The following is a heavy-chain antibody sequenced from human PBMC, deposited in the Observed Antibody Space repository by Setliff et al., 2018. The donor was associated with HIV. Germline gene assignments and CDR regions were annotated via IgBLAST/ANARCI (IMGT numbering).Heavy chain of an antibody. D-gene: IGHD5-18*01. CDR1: GDSFTSSY. V-gene: IGHV4-59*08. CDR2: IYYSGST. J-gene: IGHJ4*02. CDR3: ARLNKHFSGYTYAQYYFDY. Sequence: KSSETLSLTCTVSGDSFTSSYWSWIRQPPGKGLEWIGYIYYSGSTNYNPSLKSRVTMSVDTSKTQFSLKLRSVTAADTAVFYCARLNKHFSGYTYAQYYFDYWGQGTLVTVSS.